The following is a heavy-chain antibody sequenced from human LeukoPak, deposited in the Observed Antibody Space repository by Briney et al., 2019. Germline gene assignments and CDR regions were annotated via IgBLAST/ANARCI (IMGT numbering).Heavy chain of an antibody. D-gene: IGHD3-3*01. CDR2: ISNDGSRK. CDR3: ARDRAWNYFDY. CDR1: GFTFSRHG. J-gene: IGHJ4*02. Sequence: GGSLRLSCAPSGFTFSRHGMHWVRQAPGKGLEWVAIISNDGSRKYYAHSVEGRFTISRDNSKNTLYLQMDSLRAEDTAVYYCARDRAWNYFDYWGQGTQVTVSS. V-gene: IGHV3-30*03.